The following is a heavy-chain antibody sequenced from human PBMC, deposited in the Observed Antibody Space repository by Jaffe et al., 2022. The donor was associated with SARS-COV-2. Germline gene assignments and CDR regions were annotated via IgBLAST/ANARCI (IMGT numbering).Heavy chain of an antibody. CDR1: GGSISSGSYY. V-gene: IGHV4-61*02. Sequence: QVQLQESGPGLVKPSQTLSLTCTVSGGSISSGSYYWSWIRQPAGKGLEWIGRIYTSGSTNYNPSLKSRVTISVDTSKNQFSLKLSSVTAADTAVYYCARAREQQLGPRYGMDVWGQGTTVTVSS. CDR2: IYTSGST. J-gene: IGHJ6*02. D-gene: IGHD6-13*01. CDR3: ARAREQQLGPRYGMDV.